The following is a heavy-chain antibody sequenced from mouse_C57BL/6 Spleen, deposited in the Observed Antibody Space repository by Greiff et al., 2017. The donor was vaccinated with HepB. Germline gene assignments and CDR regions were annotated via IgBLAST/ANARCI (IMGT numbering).Heavy chain of an antibody. V-gene: IGHV1-22*01. D-gene: IGHD1-1*01. CDR3: ARHGSSYDWYFDV. J-gene: IGHJ1*03. Sequence: VQLKQSGPELVKPGASVKMSCKASGYTFTAYNMHWVKQSHGKSLEWIGSINPNNGGTSYNQKFKGKATLTVNNSSGTAYMELRSLTSEDSAVYYCARHGSSYDWYFDVWGTGTTVTVSS. CDR2: INPNNGGT. CDR1: GYTFTAYN.